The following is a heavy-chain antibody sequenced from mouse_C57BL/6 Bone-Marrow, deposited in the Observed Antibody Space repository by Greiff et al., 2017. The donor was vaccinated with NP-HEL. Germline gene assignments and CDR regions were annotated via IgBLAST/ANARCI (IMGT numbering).Heavy chain of an antibody. CDR1: GFNIKDDY. V-gene: IGHV14-4*01. Sequence: VQLQQSGAELVRPGASVKLSCTASGFNIKDDYMHWVKQRPEQGLEWIGWIDPENGDTEYASKFQGKATITADTSSNTAYLQLSSLTSEDTAVYYCTLWELLDWYFDVWGTGTTVTVSS. J-gene: IGHJ1*03. CDR3: TLWELLDWYFDV. CDR2: IDPENGDT. D-gene: IGHD2-12*01.